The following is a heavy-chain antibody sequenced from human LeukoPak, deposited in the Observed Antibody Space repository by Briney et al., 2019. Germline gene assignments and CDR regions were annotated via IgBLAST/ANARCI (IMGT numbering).Heavy chain of an antibody. V-gene: IGHV3-23*01. CDR2: ISGSGGST. D-gene: IGHD3-22*01. Sequence: GGSLRLSCAASGFTFSSYAMSWVRQAPGKGLEWVSAISGSGGSTYYADSVKGRFTISRDNAKNSLYLQMNSLRAEDTAVYYCARVPQYYYDSSGTWYYFDYWGQGTLVTASS. CDR3: ARVPQYYYDSSGTWYYFDY. CDR1: GFTFSSYA. J-gene: IGHJ4*02.